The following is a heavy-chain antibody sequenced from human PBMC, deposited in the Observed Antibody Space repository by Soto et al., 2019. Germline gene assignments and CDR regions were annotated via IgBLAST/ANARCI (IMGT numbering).Heavy chain of an antibody. Sequence: GGSLRLSCAASGFTFSSYSMNWVRQAPGKGLEWVSSISSSSSYIYYADSVKGRFTISRDNAKNSLYLQMNSLRAEDTAVYYCARDDPHCSGGSCYFDYWGQGTLVTVSS. D-gene: IGHD2-15*01. CDR3: ARDDPHCSGGSCYFDY. V-gene: IGHV3-21*01. J-gene: IGHJ4*02. CDR1: GFTFSSYS. CDR2: ISSSSSYI.